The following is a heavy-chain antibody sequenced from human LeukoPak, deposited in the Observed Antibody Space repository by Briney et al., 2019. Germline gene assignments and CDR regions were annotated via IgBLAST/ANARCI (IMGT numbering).Heavy chain of an antibody. CDR3: AKHGGSYQSIAYFDY. J-gene: IGHJ4*02. CDR2: ISGSGGST. Sequence: GGSLRLSCAASEFTFSSHAMIWVRQAPGKGLEWVSAISGSGGSTYYADSVKGRFTISRDNSKNTLYLQMNSLRAEDTAVYYCAKHGGSYQSIAYFDYWGQGTLVTVSS. CDR1: EFTFSSHA. V-gene: IGHV3-23*01. D-gene: IGHD1-26*01.